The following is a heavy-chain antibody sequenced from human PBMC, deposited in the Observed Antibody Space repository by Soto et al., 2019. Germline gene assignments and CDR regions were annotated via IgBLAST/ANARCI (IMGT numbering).Heavy chain of an antibody. D-gene: IGHD3-22*01. CDR3: AGASYYYDSSGYFPFDFDY. J-gene: IGHJ4*02. Sequence: QMQLVQSGPEVKKPGTSVKVSCKASGFTFTSSAVQWVRQARGQRLEWIGWIVVGSGNTNYAQKFQERVTITRDMSTSTAYMELSSLRSEDTAVYYCAGASYYYDSSGYFPFDFDYWGQGTLVTVSS. V-gene: IGHV1-58*01. CDR1: GFTFTSSA. CDR2: IVVGSGNT.